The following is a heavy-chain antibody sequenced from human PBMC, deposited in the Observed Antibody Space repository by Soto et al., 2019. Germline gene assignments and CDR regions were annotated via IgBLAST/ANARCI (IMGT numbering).Heavy chain of an antibody. V-gene: IGHV3-30*18. D-gene: IGHD5-12*01. CDR1: GFTFSSYG. Sequence: GGSLRLSCAASGFTFSSYGMHWVRQAPGKGLEWVAVISYDGSNKYYADSVKGRFTISRDNSKNTLYLQMNSLRAEDTAVYYCAKEFASQLAAPDHPVEMATSYDYWGQGTLVTVSS. CDR3: AKEFASQLAAPDHPVEMATSYDY. CDR2: ISYDGSNK. J-gene: IGHJ4*02.